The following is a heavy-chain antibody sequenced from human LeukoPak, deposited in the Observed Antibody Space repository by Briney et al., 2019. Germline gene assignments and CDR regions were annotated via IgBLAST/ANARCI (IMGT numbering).Heavy chain of an antibody. J-gene: IGHJ3*02. CDR1: GFTFSSYS. CDR3: ARDRGGNYFPFDAFDI. D-gene: IGHD1-26*01. Sequence: HPGGSLRLSCAASGFTFSSYSMNWVRQAPGKGLEWLSYISSSSSTKHYADSVKGRFTVSRDNARNSLYLEMNSLRVEDTAVYYCARDRGGNYFPFDAFDIWGHGTMVTVSS. V-gene: IGHV3-48*01. CDR2: ISSSSSTK.